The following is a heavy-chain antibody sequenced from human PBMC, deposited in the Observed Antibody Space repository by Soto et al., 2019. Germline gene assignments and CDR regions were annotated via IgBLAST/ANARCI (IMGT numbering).Heavy chain of an antibody. J-gene: IGHJ6*02. D-gene: IGHD2-2*02. CDR1: GGTFSSYA. Sequence: SVKVSCKASGGTFSSYAISWVRQAPGQGLEWMGGIIPIFGTANYAQKFQGRVTITADESTSTAYMELSSLRSEDTAVYYCARDIVVVPAAILDYYYYGMDIWGQGTTVTVSS. CDR3: ARDIVVVPAAILDYYYYGMDI. V-gene: IGHV1-69*13. CDR2: IIPIFGTA.